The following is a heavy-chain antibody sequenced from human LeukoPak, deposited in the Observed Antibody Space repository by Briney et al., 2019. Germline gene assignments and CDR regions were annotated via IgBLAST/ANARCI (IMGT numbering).Heavy chain of an antibody. Sequence: ASVRVSCKASADTFTGYYIHWVRQAPGQGLEWMGWVNPNNGVTEYAQEFQGRVTMTRDTSLSTAYMELCRLRSDDTAVYYCATDHCTRTNCYEDYYHGMDVWGQGTTVTVSS. D-gene: IGHD2-2*01. J-gene: IGHJ6*02. CDR2: VNPNNGVT. V-gene: IGHV1-2*02. CDR1: ADTFTGYY. CDR3: ATDHCTRTNCYEDYYHGMDV.